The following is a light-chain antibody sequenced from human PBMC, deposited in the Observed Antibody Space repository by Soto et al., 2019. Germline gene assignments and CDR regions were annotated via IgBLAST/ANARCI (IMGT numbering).Light chain of an antibody. CDR1: SSDVGAYDF. Sequence: QSVLTQPASXSGSPGQSITISCTGTSSDVGAYDFVSWYQQHPDKAPKLMIYEVSNRPSGVSNRFSGSKSVNTATLTISGLQAEDEADYYCSSYTSSSTRVFGTGSKVTVL. CDR3: SSYTSSSTRV. J-gene: IGLJ1*01. CDR2: EVS. V-gene: IGLV2-14*03.